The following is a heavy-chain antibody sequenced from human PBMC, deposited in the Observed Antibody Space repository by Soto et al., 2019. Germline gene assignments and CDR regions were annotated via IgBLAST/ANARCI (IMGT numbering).Heavy chain of an antibody. Sequence: QVQLVQSGTEVKKPGASVNDSCKASGYTFTDSHIHWLRQASGQGLEWLGWINPKTGDTNYLQKFQGRITMTRDTSMSTAYMELTDLTSDDTAVYYCERDPPRYFTSSPEGAGLWGQGTLVTVSS. CDR2: INPKTGDT. CDR3: ERDPPRYFTSSPEGAGL. V-gene: IGHV1-2*02. J-gene: IGHJ4*02. D-gene: IGHD2-21*01. CDR1: GYTFTDSH.